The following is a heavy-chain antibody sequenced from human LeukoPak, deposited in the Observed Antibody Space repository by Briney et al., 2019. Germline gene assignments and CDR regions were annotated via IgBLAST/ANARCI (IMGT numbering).Heavy chain of an antibody. J-gene: IGHJ3*02. CDR3: ATRGDYSDTSGNSYDALDI. V-gene: IGHV4-34*01. CDR1: GGSFSAFF. Sequence: PSETLSLTCTVSGGSFSAFFWRWIRQPPGKGLEWIGDVGHSGSADYNPSLKSRVTVSADPSKTQFSLKLTSVTAADTAVYYCATRGDYSDTSGNSYDALDIWGQGTMVTVSA. CDR2: VGHSGSA. D-gene: IGHD3-22*01.